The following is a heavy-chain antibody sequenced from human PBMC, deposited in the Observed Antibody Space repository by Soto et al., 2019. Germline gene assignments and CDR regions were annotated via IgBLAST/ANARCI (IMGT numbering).Heavy chain of an antibody. CDR2: IYPSVSS. CDR3: AREKVGTTFVDN. J-gene: IGHJ4*02. V-gene: IGHV4-38-2*02. Sequence: PSETLSLTCSVSGFAISRGYYWSWVRQPPGKGLEWIGSIYPSVSSYHNPSLATRLRLSIDTSKNQFTLNLTSVTAADTALYFCAREKVGTTFVDNWGQGIQVTVS. CDR1: GFAISRGYY. D-gene: IGHD1-1*01.